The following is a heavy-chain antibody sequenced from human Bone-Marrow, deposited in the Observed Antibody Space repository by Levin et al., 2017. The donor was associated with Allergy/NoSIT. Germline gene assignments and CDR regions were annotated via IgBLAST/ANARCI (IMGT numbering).Heavy chain of an antibody. CDR1: GFSFNNYP. Sequence: GGSLRLSCLGSGFSFNNYPMHWVRQSPRKGLEWVALLSSDGSRKFYLNSVEGRFTVSRDNSKNTVYLQMDSLRVEDTAVYYCVRARSAIGNSGYYRGFQYWGQGTLVNVSS. CDR2: LSSDGSRK. J-gene: IGHJ1*01. CDR3: VRARSAIGNSGYYRGFQY. D-gene: IGHD3-22*01. V-gene: IGHV3-30-3*01.